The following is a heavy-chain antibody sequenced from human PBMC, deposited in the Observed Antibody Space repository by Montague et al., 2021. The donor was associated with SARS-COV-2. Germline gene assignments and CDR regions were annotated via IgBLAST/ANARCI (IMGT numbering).Heavy chain of an antibody. D-gene: IGHD5/OR15-5a*01. Sequence: SETLSLTCLVSGGTISTDNLYWYWAWIRQPPGKGLEWIGSIFHNGDSYYNTSLNTLVTISIDTSRNHFSLSLTSVTAPDTAVYYCASDVSNLRAAVDDFDYWGQGTPVTVSS. CDR2: IFHNGDS. CDR1: GGTISTDNLYWY. J-gene: IGHJ4*02. CDR3: ASDVSNLRAAVDDFDY. V-gene: IGHV4-39*02.